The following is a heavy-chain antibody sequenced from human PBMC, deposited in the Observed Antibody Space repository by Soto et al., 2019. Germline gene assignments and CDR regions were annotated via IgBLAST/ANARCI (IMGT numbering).Heavy chain of an antibody. Sequence: QVHLVQSGAEVKKPGASVKVSCMASGYNFIAQNIHWVRQAPGLGLEWMGKMNPNSGGPDYAQELQGRVTVTWDTSFSTVYMELTSLKSDDTAVYYCARERHLNSPSDAFDLWGQGTMVIVSS. V-gene: IGHV1-2*02. CDR2: MNPNSGGP. D-gene: IGHD1-7*01. J-gene: IGHJ3*01. CDR3: ARERHLNSPSDAFDL. CDR1: GYNFIAQN.